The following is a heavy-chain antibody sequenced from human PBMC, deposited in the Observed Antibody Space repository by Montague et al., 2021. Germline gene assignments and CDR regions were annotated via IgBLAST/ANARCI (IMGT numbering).Heavy chain of an antibody. CDR1: GASIPSNIYY. Sequence: ETLSLTCTVSGASIPSNIYYWGWIRQSPGKGLEWIGSIYYSGNSFYQPSLKSRITMAVDTSKNQFSLKLSSVTAADTAIYYCAGVFSSWYVGWFDPWGQGTLVTVSS. V-gene: IGHV4-39*07. D-gene: IGHD6-13*01. J-gene: IGHJ5*02. CDR2: IYYSGNS. CDR3: AGVFSSWYVGWFDP.